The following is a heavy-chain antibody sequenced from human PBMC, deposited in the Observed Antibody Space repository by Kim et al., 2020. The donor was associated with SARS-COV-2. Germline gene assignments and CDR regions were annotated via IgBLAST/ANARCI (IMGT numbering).Heavy chain of an antibody. J-gene: IGHJ5*02. V-gene: IGHV3-21*01. CDR1: GFTFSSYS. CDR3: AREGGGSSGWSWFDP. CDR2: ISSSSSYI. D-gene: IGHD6-19*01. Sequence: GGSLRLSCAASGFTFSSYSMNCVRQAPGKGLEWVSFISSSSSYIYYADSVKGRFTISRDNDKNSLNLQMNSLRAEDTAVYYCAREGGGSSGWSWFDPWGQGTLVTVSS.